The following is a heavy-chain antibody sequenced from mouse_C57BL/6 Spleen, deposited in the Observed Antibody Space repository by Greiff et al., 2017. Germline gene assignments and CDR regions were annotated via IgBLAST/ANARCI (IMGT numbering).Heavy chain of an antibody. CDR3: ARFLRVDYESAMDY. CDR1: GYTFTDYN. CDR2: INPNNGGT. V-gene: IGHV1-18*01. Sequence: EVQLQQSGPELVKPGASVKIPCKASGYTFTDYNMDWVKQSHGKSLEWIGDINPNNGGTIYNQKFKGKATLTVDKSSSTAYMVLRSLTSADTAVYYCARFLRVDYESAMDYWGQGTSVTVSS. D-gene: IGHD2-4*01. J-gene: IGHJ4*01.